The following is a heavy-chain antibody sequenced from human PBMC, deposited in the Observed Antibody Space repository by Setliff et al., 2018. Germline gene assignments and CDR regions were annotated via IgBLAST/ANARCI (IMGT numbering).Heavy chain of an antibody. V-gene: IGHV1-69*13. J-gene: IGHJ6*02. CDR2: IIPIFGTT. CDR3: ARANYYDSSGHSVYGMDV. CDR1: GGSFSTYA. Sequence: GASVKVSCKASGGSFSTYAISWARQAPGQGLEWMGVIIPIFGTTNNAQKFQGRVTITADESTSTAYMELSSLRSEDTAVYYCARANYYDSSGHSVYGMDVWGQGTTVTVS. D-gene: IGHD3-22*01.